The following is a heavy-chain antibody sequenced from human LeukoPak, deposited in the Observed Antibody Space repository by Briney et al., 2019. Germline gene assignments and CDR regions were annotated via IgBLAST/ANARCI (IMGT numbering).Heavy chain of an antibody. Sequence: GGSLRLSCAASGFTFSSYAMSWVRQAPGKGLEWVSAISGSGGSTYYADSVKGRFTISRDNSKDTLYLQMNSLRAEDTAVFYCAKDEYYDSWSGYLGYYYYGMDVWGQGTTVTVSS. V-gene: IGHV3-23*01. CDR2: ISGSGGST. D-gene: IGHD3-3*01. CDR1: GFTFSSYA. J-gene: IGHJ6*02. CDR3: AKDEYYDSWSGYLGYYYYGMDV.